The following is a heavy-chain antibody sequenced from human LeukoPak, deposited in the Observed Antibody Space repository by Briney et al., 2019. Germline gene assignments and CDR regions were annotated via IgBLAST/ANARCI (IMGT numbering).Heavy chain of an antibody. D-gene: IGHD5-18*01. Sequence: PSETLSLTCTVSGASISSGLYYWNWFRQPAGKGLEFIRRIYNSGSTNYKPSLKSRVTISVDTSKNHFSVKLTSVTAADTAVYDCARGQVLTEDTAMVTVGDDAFDIWGQGTMVTVSS. CDR3: ARGQVLTEDTAMVTVGDDAFDI. V-gene: IGHV4-61*02. J-gene: IGHJ3*02. CDR1: GASISSGLYY. CDR2: IYNSGST.